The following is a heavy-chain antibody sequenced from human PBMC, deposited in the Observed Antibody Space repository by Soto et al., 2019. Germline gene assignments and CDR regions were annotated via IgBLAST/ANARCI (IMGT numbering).Heavy chain of an antibody. J-gene: IGHJ4*02. V-gene: IGHV3-43*01. CDR2: ISWDGGTT. D-gene: IGHD6-6*01. CDR1: WFNFDEYT. Sequence: EVLLEESGGAVVQPGGSLRVSCVASWFNFDEYTMHWVRQAPGKGLEWIALISWDGGTTYYADSVKGRFTISRDTGKNSLYLQMDSLRAEDTALYYCTKVKKKYRTTSGVDFGEWGQGTLVTVYS. CDR3: TKVKKKYRTTSGVDFGE.